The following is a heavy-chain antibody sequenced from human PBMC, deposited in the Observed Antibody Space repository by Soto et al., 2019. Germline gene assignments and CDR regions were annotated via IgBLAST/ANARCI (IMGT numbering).Heavy chain of an antibody. J-gene: IGHJ4*02. D-gene: IGHD3-10*01. CDR3: AREPGV. Sequence: QVQMQEAVPGLVKPSQTLSLTCTVSGGSISRGGYYWILIRQNPGKGLEWIGYIYYSGSTYYKPSLKSRVTISVDTSKNQFALKLSSVTAADTAVYYCAREPGVWGQATLVTVSS. CDR2: IYYSGST. CDR1: GGSISRGGYY. V-gene: IGHV4-31*03.